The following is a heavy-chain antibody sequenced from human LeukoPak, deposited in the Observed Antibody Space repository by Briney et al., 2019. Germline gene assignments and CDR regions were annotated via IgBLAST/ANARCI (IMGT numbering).Heavy chain of an antibody. V-gene: IGHV1-69*04. CDR3: ARASESSGWYRGVGWFDP. CDR2: IIPILGIA. Sequence: SVKVSCKASGGTFSSYAISWVRQAPGQGLEWMGRIIPILGIANYAQKFQGRVTITADKSTSTAYMELSSPRSGDTAVYYCARASESSGWYRGVGWFDPWGQGTLVTVSS. D-gene: IGHD6-19*01. CDR1: GGTFSSYA. J-gene: IGHJ5*02.